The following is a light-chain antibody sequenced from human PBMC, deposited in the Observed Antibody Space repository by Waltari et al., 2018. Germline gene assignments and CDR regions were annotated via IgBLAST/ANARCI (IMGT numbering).Light chain of an antibody. Sequence: QSALTQPPSASGSPGQSVTISCTGTSSDVCGYNYVSWFQQHPGKAPKLIIYEVSKRPSGVPDRFSGSKSGNTASLTVSGLQAEDEADYHCSSYAGNNNLMFGGGTKLTVL. CDR1: SSDVCGYNY. CDR2: EVS. V-gene: IGLV2-8*01. CDR3: SSYAGNNNLM. J-gene: IGLJ3*02.